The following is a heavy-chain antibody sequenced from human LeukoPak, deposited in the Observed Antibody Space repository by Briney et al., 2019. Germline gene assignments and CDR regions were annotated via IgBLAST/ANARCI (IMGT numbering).Heavy chain of an antibody. Sequence: GGSLRLSCAASGFMFDDYAMHWVRQAPGKGLEWVSLISGNGGSTYYADSVRGRFTISRDNSKNSLYLQMNSLRTEDTALYYCAKDRGYCSGGGCYYDYYGMDVWGQGTTVTVSS. CDR2: ISGNGGST. V-gene: IGHV3-43*02. D-gene: IGHD2-15*01. CDR1: GFMFDDYA. CDR3: AKDRGYCSGGGCYYDYYGMDV. J-gene: IGHJ6*02.